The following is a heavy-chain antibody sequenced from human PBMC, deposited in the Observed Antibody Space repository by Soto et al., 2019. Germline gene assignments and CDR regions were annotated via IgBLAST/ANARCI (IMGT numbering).Heavy chain of an antibody. CDR1: GGTFNRYA. J-gene: IGHJ6*02. Sequence: QVQLVQSGAEVKKPGSSVKVSCTTSGGTFNRYALSWVRQAPGQGLEWMGGIIHIFGTGDYAQTFQGRVTITADKATSTVYMEVNSLTFEDTAVYYCARERRGGSGYYYGWDFWGQGTAVTVAS. CDR2: IIHIFGTG. D-gene: IGHD3-16*01. CDR3: ARERRGGSGYYYGWDF. V-gene: IGHV1-69*06.